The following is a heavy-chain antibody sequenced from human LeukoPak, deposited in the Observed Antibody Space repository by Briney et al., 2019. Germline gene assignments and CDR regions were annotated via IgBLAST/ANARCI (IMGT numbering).Heavy chain of an antibody. Sequence: SETLSLTCAVSGYSISSGYYWGWIRQPPGKGLEWIGSIYHSGSTYYNPSLKSRVTISVDTSKNQFFLKLSSVTAADTAVYYCARLSRGGGDYGYWGQGTLVTVSS. D-gene: IGHD4-17*01. CDR3: ARLSRGGGDYGY. CDR1: GYSISSGYY. CDR2: IYHSGST. V-gene: IGHV4-38-2*01. J-gene: IGHJ4*02.